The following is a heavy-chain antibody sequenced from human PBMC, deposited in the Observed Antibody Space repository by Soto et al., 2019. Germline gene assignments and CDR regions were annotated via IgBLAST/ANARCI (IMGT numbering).Heavy chain of an antibody. D-gene: IGHD1-26*01. CDR3: ARWELRDFDY. Sequence: QVQLQESGPGLVKPSETLSLTCTVSGAFIDSASYYWSWVRQRPGRGLEWIGYIYYSGKSFFNPSLKSRGSLSIDTSKNQFSLNLSSVTAADTAVYFCARWELRDFDYWGQGILVTVSS. J-gene: IGHJ4*02. CDR1: GAFIDSASYY. CDR2: IYYSGKS. V-gene: IGHV4-31*03.